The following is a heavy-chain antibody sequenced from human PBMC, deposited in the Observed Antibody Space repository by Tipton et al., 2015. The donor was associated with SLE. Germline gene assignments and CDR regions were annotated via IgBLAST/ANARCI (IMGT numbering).Heavy chain of an antibody. D-gene: IGHD2-2*01. CDR3: ARDCSSTSCLYYMDV. CDR2: IYYSGST. J-gene: IGHJ6*03. V-gene: IGHV4-31*03. CDR1: GGSISSHY. Sequence: TLSLTCTVSGGSISSHYWSWIRQHPGKGLGWIGYIYYSGSTYYNPSLKSRVTISVDTSKNQFSLKLSSVTAADTAVYYCARDCSSTSCLYYMDVWGKGTTVTVSS.